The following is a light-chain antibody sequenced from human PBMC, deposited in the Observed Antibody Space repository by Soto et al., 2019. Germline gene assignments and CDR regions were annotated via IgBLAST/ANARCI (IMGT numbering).Light chain of an antibody. J-gene: IGKJ2*01. CDR2: VAS. CDR1: QSVSSSY. Sequence: EIVLTQSPGTLSLSPGERATLSCRASQSVSSSYLAWYQQKPGQAPRLLIYVASSRATGITDRFSGSGSGTDFTLTISRLEPEDFAVYYCQQYGSSPPMYTFGQGTKLEIK. CDR3: QQYGSSPPMYT. V-gene: IGKV3-20*01.